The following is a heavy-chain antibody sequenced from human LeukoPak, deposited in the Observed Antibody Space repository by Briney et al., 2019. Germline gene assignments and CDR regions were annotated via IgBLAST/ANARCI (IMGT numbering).Heavy chain of an antibody. CDR3: ANWANALDY. Sequence: GGSLRLYCEASGFPFDDYAMHWVRQAPGKGLEWVSGINWNSGSIGYADSVKGRFTISRDNAKNSLYLQMNSLRAEDTAVYYCANWANALDYWGQGTLVTVSS. V-gene: IGHV3-9*01. CDR2: INWNSGSI. D-gene: IGHD4/OR15-4a*01. CDR1: GFPFDDYA. J-gene: IGHJ4*02.